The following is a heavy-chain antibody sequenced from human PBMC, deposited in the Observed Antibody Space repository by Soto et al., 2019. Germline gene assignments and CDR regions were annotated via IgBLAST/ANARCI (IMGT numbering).Heavy chain of an antibody. Sequence: QVQLQESGPGLVKPSETLSLTCTVSGGSISSYYWSWIRQPAGKGLEWIGRIYTSGSTNYNPSLKSRVNMAVDTSKNQFSLKLSSVTAADTAVYYCARSVLSPQYDSSGYLDYWGQGTLVTVSS. J-gene: IGHJ4*02. CDR1: GGSISSYY. D-gene: IGHD3-22*01. V-gene: IGHV4-4*07. CDR3: ARSVLSPQYDSSGYLDY. CDR2: IYTSGST.